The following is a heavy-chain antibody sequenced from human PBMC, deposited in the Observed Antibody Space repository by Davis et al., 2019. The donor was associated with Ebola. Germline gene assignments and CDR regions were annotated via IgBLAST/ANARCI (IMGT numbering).Heavy chain of an antibody. D-gene: IGHD5-18*01. Sequence: GESLKISCAGSGFTFSYFGIHWVRQAPGKGLEWVAVTSYDGSDKYYADSVKGLFTISRDNSKNTLYLQMNSLRAEDTAVYYCAKDYDTAMVPLLDYWGQGTLVTVSS. CDR1: GFTFSYFG. V-gene: IGHV3-30*18. CDR2: TSYDGSDK. J-gene: IGHJ4*02. CDR3: AKDYDTAMVPLLDY.